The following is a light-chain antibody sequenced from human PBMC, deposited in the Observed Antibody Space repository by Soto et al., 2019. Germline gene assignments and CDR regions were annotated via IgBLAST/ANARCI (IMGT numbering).Light chain of an antibody. J-gene: IGLJ1*01. V-gene: IGLV2-14*01. CDR3: AAYATSSPYV. CDR1: SHDVGGYDY. CDR2: EVS. Sequence: QSVLTQPASVSGSPGHSITISCTGTSHDVGGYDYVSWYQQNPGKAPKLVIYEVSHRPSGISDRFSGSKSGNTASLTISGLQVEDEAEYYGAAYATSSPYVFGPGTKVTVL.